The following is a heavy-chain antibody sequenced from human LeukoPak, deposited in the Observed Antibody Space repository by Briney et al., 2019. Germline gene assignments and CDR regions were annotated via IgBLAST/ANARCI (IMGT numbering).Heavy chain of an antibody. D-gene: IGHD6-13*01. Sequence: KSGGSLRLSCAASGFTFSSYSMTWVRQAPGKGLEWVSSISSSSSYIYYADSVKGRFTISRDNAKNSLYLQMNSLRAEDTAVYYCARGLYRDSSSWYGVGWFDPWGQGTLVTVSS. CDR3: ARGLYRDSSSWYGVGWFDP. J-gene: IGHJ5*02. CDR1: GFTFSSYS. V-gene: IGHV3-21*01. CDR2: ISSSSSYI.